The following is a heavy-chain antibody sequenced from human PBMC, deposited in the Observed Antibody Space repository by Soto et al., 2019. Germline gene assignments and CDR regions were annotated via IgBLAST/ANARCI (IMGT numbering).Heavy chain of an antibody. CDR2: IWYDGSNK. D-gene: IGHD4-17*01. V-gene: IGHV3-33*01. J-gene: IGHJ6*02. CDR1: GFTFNSYG. CDR3: AREVTTNYYYYGMDV. Sequence: GGSLRLSCAASGFTFNSYGMHWVRQAPGKGLEWVAVIWYDGSNKYYADSVKGRFTISRDNSKNTLYLQMNSLRAEDTAVYYCAREVTTNYYYYGMDVWGQGTTVTVSS.